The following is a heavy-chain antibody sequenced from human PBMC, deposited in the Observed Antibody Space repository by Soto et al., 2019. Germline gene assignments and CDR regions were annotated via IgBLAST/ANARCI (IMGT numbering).Heavy chain of an antibody. D-gene: IGHD1-26*01. CDR1: GFTFSSYA. CDR2: ISYDGSNK. V-gene: IGHV3-30-3*01. CDR3: AREASGSYFDY. Sequence: GGSLRLSCAASGFTFSSYAMHWVRQAPGKGLEWVAVISYDGSNKYYADSVKGRFTISRDNSKNTLYLQMNSLRAEDTAVYYCAREASGSYFDYWGQGTLVTVPS. J-gene: IGHJ4*02.